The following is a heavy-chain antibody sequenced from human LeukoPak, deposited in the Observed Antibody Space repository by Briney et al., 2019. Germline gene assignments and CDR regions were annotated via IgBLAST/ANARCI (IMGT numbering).Heavy chain of an antibody. CDR2: ISYDGSNK. D-gene: IGHD6-13*01. Sequence: PGGSLRLSCAASGFTFSSYAMHWVRQAPGKGLEWVAVISYDGSNKYYADSVKGRFTISRDNSKNTLYLQMNSLRAEDTAVYYCARDPQLGYYFDYWGQGTLVTVSS. V-gene: IGHV3-30*04. CDR1: GFTFSSYA. CDR3: ARDPQLGYYFDY. J-gene: IGHJ4*02.